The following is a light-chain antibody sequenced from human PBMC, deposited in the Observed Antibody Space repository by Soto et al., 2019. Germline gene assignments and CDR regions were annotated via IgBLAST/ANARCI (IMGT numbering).Light chain of an antibody. CDR3: QSYDSTKWV. J-gene: IGLJ3*02. CDR1: SGSIASNY. Sequence: NFMLTQPHSVSEYPGKTVTISCTGSSGSIASNYVQWYQQRPGSAPTTVIYEDNQRPSGVPDRFSGSIDSSSNSASLTISGLKTEDEADYYCQSYDSTKWVFGGGTKLTV. CDR2: EDN. V-gene: IGLV6-57*02.